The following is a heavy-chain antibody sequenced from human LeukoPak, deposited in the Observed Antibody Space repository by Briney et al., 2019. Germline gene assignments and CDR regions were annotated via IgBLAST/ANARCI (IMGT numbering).Heavy chain of an antibody. J-gene: IGHJ4*02. CDR1: GFSFSSYT. CDR2: ITATSNSR. D-gene: IGHD6-19*01. V-gene: IGHV3-23*01. CDR3: AKVRWDNSGWYYLDS. Sequence: GGSLRLSCAASGFSFSSYTMNWVRQPPGKGLEWISSITATSNSRQYTDSVKGRFTISRDNSKNTLYLQMNSLRAEDTAVYYCAKVRWDNSGWYYLDSWGQGTLVTVSS.